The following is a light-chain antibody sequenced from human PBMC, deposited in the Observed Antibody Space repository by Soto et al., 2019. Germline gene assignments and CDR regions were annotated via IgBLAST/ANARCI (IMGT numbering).Light chain of an antibody. CDR2: KAS. V-gene: IGKV1-5*03. Sequence: DIQMTQSPSTLSGSVGDRVTITCRASQTISSWLAWYQQKPGKAPKLLIYKASTLKSGVPSRFSGSGSGTEFTLTISSLEPEDFGVYYCQQRSNWPPVTFGGGTKVEIK. CDR3: QQRSNWPPVT. J-gene: IGKJ4*01. CDR1: QTISSW.